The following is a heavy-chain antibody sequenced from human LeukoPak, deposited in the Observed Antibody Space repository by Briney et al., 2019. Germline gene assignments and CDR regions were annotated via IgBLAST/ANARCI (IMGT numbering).Heavy chain of an antibody. Sequence: GGSLRLSCAASGFTFSNYDMNWVRQAPGKGLEWVSFASRSGSAIYYADSVKGRFTISRNNAKNSLYLQMNSLRAEDTAVYYCARERYRSGWAYFDNWGQGTLVTVSS. V-gene: IGHV3-48*03. CDR2: ASRSGSAI. CDR3: ARERYRSGWAYFDN. J-gene: IGHJ4*02. CDR1: GFTFSNYD. D-gene: IGHD6-19*01.